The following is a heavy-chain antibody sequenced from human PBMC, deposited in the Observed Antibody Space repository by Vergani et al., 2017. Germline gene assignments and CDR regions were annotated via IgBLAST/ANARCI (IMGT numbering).Heavy chain of an antibody. V-gene: IGHV1-69*01. CDR1: GGTFSSYA. CDR3: ARDSRTRGNIVVVPAAFDY. Sequence: QVQLVQSGAEVKKPGSSVKVSCKASGGTFSSYAISWVRQAPGQGLEWMGGLIPIFGTANYAQQFQGRVTITADESTSTAYMELSSLRSEDTAVYYCARDSRTRGNIVVVPAAFDYWGQGTLVTVSS. D-gene: IGHD2-2*01. CDR2: LIPIFGTA. J-gene: IGHJ4*02.